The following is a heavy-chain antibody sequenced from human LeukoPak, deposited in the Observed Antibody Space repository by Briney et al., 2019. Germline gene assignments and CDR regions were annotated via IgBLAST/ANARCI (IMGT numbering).Heavy chain of an antibody. D-gene: IGHD4-23*01. CDR1: GFTFSSYA. Sequence: TGGSLRLSCAASGFTFSSYAMSWVRQPPGKGLEWVSGIDPSGGGTYYADSVKGRFTISRDNSKNTLYLQMNSLRAEDTAAYYCAKISPLDYGGKPWALDIWAKGQWSPSLQ. V-gene: IGHV3-23*01. CDR2: IDPSGGGT. CDR3: AKISPLDYGGKPWALDI. J-gene: IGHJ3*02.